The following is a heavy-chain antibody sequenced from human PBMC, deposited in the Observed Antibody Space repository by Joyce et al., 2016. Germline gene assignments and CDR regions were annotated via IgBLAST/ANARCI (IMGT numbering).Heavy chain of an antibody. D-gene: IGHD6-13*01. CDR2: ISYDGPNK. CDR1: GSIFSGYA. CDR3: ARRSGIPAGRRPGAFDM. Sequence: QEQLEESGGGVVQPGTSLRLYCTAPGSIFSGYAMKWVRQAPGKWLEWVAIISYDGPNKFYADSVRGRFTISRDNYKNTLFLQMNSLTIEDAGVYYCARRSGIPAGRRPGAFDMWGQGTVVTVSS. J-gene: IGHJ3*02. V-gene: IGHV3-30*04.